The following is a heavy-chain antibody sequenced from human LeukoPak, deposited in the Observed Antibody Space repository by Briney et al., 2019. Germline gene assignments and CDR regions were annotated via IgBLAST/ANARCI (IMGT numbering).Heavy chain of an antibody. Sequence: SETLSLTCTVSGGSISSYYWSWIRQPPGKGLEWIGYIYYSGSTNYNPSLKSRVTMSVDTSKNQFSLKLSSVTAADTAVYYCARDLSFDWFPYYFDYWGQGILVTVSS. J-gene: IGHJ4*02. CDR1: GGSISSYY. CDR3: ARDLSFDWFPYYFDY. D-gene: IGHD3-9*01. CDR2: IYYSGST. V-gene: IGHV4-59*12.